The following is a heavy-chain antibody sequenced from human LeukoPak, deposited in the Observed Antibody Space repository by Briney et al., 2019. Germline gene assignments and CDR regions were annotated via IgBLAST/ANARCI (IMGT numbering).Heavy chain of an antibody. D-gene: IGHD3-10*01. V-gene: IGHV3-66*02. J-gene: IGHJ3*02. Sequence: GGSLRLSCAASGFTFSSNYMSWVRQAPGKGLEWVSVICSGGSTYYAHSVKGRFTISRDNSKNTLYLQMNSVSAEDTAVYYCARTPLWVGEVDGFDIWGQGTMVTVSS. CDR2: ICSGGST. CDR1: GFTFSSNY. CDR3: ARTPLWVGEVDGFDI.